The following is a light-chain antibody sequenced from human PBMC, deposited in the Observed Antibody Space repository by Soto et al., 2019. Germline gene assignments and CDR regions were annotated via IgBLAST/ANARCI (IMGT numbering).Light chain of an antibody. Sequence: NQMSQSPSTLSAYVGDRVTITCRASQSISSWLAWYQQKPGKAPKLLIYKASSLESGVPSRFSGSGSGTEFTLTISSLQPDDFATYYCHQYNTYSTWTFGQGTKVAIK. CDR2: KAS. J-gene: IGKJ1*01. CDR1: QSISSW. CDR3: HQYNTYSTWT. V-gene: IGKV1-5*03.